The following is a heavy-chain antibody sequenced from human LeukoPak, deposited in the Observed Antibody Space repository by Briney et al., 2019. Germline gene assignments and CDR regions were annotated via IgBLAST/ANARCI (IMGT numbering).Heavy chain of an antibody. J-gene: IGHJ4*02. D-gene: IGHD5-12*01. CDR3: AKDAPYSGYDITDY. Sequence: SGGSLRLSCTVSGFTVSSNSMSWVRQAPGKGLEWVSFIYSDNTHYSDSVKGRFTISRDNSKNTLYLQMNSLRAEDTAVYYCAKDAPYSGYDITDYWGQGTLVTVSS. CDR2: IYSDNT. CDR1: GFTVSSNS. V-gene: IGHV3-53*01.